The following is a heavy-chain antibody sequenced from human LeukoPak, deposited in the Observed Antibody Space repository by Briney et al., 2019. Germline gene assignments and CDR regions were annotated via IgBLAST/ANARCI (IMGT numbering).Heavy chain of an antibody. Sequence: PGGSLRLSCAASGFTFSSYSMNWVRQAPGKRLEWVSSISGSSSYIYYADSVKGRFTISRDNAKNSLYLQMNSLRAEDTAVYYCATSGSYFGRYFQHWGQGTLVTVSS. V-gene: IGHV3-21*01. J-gene: IGHJ1*01. CDR1: GFTFSSYS. D-gene: IGHD1-26*01. CDR2: ISGSSSYI. CDR3: ATSGSYFGRYFQH.